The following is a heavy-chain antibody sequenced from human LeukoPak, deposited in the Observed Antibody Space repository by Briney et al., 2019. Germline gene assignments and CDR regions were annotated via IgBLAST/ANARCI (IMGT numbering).Heavy chain of an antibody. CDR1: GFTVSTNY. CDR2: IYSGGST. J-gene: IGHJ4*02. CDR3: SRGENFLSGTYQRAFDN. Sequence: SGGSLRLSCAASGFTVSTNYMNWVRQAPGQGLEWGSVIYSGGSTYYADSVKGRFTISRDNSKNTLYLQMNSLRAEDTAVYYCSRGENFLSGTYQRAFDNWGQGTLVTVSS. V-gene: IGHV3-53*01. D-gene: IGHD1-26*01.